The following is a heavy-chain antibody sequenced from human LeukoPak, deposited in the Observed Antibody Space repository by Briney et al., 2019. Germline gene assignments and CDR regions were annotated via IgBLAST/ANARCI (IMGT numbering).Heavy chain of an antibody. CDR3: AREVGTNKLDY. Sequence: GGSLRLSCVASGFNFNMFWMAWVRQAPGKGLEWVAVISYDGSNKYYADSVKGRFTISRDNSKNTLYLQMNSLRAEDTAVYYCAREVGTNKLDYWGQGTLVTVSS. V-gene: IGHV3-30-3*01. CDR1: GFNFNMFW. CDR2: ISYDGSNK. J-gene: IGHJ4*02. D-gene: IGHD1-14*01.